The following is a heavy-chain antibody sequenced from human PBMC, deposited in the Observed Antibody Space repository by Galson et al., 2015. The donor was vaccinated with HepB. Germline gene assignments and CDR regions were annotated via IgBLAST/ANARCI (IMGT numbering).Heavy chain of an antibody. Sequence: ETLSLTCAVYGGSFSGYYWSWIRQPPGKGLEWIGEINHSGSTNYNPSLKSRVTISVDTSKNQFSLKLSSVTAADTAVYYCATYRDYPNAFDIWGQGTMVTVSS. V-gene: IGHV4-34*01. J-gene: IGHJ3*02. CDR1: GGSFSGYY. CDR2: INHSGST. CDR3: ATYRDYPNAFDI. D-gene: IGHD4-17*01.